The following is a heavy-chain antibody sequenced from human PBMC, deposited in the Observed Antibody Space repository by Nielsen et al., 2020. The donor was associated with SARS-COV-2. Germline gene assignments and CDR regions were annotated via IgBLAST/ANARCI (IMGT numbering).Heavy chain of an antibody. CDR2: IYYTGTT. V-gene: IGHV4-59*13. CDR1: GGSLSSYY. Sequence: SETLSLTCNVSGGSLSSYYWSWIRQSPGKGLEWIGYIYYTGTTNYNSSFESRVTISVDTSKNQFSLTLRSVTAADTALYYCARDYGDDYIDYWGQGTLVTVSS. D-gene: IGHD4-17*01. J-gene: IGHJ4*02. CDR3: ARDYGDDYIDY.